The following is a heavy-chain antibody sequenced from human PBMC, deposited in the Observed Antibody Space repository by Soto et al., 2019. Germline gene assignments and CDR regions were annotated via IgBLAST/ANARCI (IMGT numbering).Heavy chain of an antibody. V-gene: IGHV3-23*01. D-gene: IGHD2-15*01. Sequence: GGSLRLSCAASGFTFSRYAMSWVRQGPGKGLEWVSAISGSGGSTYYADSVKGRFTISRDNSKNTLYLQMNSLRAEDTAVYYCATQGVVCDVYSRGQATLVTVSS. CDR2: ISGSGGST. CDR3: ATQGVVCDVYS. J-gene: IGHJ5*01. CDR1: GFTFSRYA.